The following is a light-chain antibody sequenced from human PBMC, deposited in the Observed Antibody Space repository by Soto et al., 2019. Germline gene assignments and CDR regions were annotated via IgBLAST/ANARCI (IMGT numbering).Light chain of an antibody. V-gene: IGKV3-15*01. Sequence: EIVMTQSPATLSVSPGERAALSCRASQSVSSNLAWYQQKPGQAPRLLIYGASTGATGIPARFSGSGSGTEFTLTISRLEPEDFAVYYCQQYGSSGTFGQGTKVDI. CDR1: QSVSSN. CDR3: QQYGSSGT. J-gene: IGKJ1*01. CDR2: GAS.